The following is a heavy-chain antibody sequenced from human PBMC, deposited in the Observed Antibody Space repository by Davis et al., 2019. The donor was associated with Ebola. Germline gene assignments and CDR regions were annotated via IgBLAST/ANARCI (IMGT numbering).Heavy chain of an antibody. D-gene: IGHD2-15*01. CDR3: ARQESTDIILFDY. CDR1: GGSISSSSYY. J-gene: IGHJ4*02. V-gene: IGHV4-39*01. CDR2: ICYSGST. Sequence: MPSETLSLTCTVSGGSISSSSYYWGWIRQPPGKGLEWIGSICYSGSTYYNLSLKSRVTISVDTSKNQFSLKLSSVTAADTAVYYCARQESTDIILFDYWGQGTLVTVSS.